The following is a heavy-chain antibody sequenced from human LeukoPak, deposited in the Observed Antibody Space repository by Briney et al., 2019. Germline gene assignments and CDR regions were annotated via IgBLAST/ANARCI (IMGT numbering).Heavy chain of an antibody. CDR3: AKPAYCGGDCYSSPFQH. CDR1: GFTFSSSG. V-gene: IGHV3-30*18. CDR2: VSYDGGKK. Sequence: GGSLTLSCAASGFTFSSSGMHWVRHAPGKGLEWVAFVSYDGGKKYYADSVKGRFTISRDNSKNTLYLQMNSLRAEDTAVYYCAKPAYCGGDCYSSPFQHWGQGTLVTVSS. J-gene: IGHJ1*01. D-gene: IGHD2-21*02.